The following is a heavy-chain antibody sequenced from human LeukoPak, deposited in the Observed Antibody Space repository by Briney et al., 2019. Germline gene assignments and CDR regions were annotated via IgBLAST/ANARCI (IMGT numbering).Heavy chain of an antibody. CDR3: ARANQIMARSSYYYYYMDV. CDR1: GFIFSSYG. J-gene: IGHJ6*03. V-gene: IGHV3-30*02. Sequence: PGGSLRLSCLTPGFIFSSYGMHWVRQAPGKGLEWVAYIQYDGSNKQYADSVKGRFTISRDNAKNSLYLQMNSLRAEDTAVYYCARANQIMARSSYYYYYMDVWGKGTTVTISS. CDR2: IQYDGSNK. D-gene: IGHD5-12*01.